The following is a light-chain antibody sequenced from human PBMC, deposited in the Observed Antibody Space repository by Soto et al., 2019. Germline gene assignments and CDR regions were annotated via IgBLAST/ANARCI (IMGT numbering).Light chain of an antibody. Sequence: DIQMTQSPSSLSASIGDRVTITCQASQDISDSLDWYQQKSGKAPKLLMYDVSNLEAGVPSRFSRRRSGKYFTFTISGLQHEDFATYFCQQNHSLPLTFGGGT. CDR1: QDISDS. CDR3: QQNHSLPLT. CDR2: DVS. V-gene: IGKV1-33*01. J-gene: IGKJ4*01.